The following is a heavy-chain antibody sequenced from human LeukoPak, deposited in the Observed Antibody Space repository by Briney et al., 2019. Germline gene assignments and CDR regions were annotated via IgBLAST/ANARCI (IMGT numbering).Heavy chain of an antibody. CDR3: ARGVVVPAAGSYNWFDP. CDR1: GGSFSGYY. D-gene: IGHD2-2*01. J-gene: IGHJ5*02. Sequence: PSETLSLTCAVYGGSFSGYYWSWIRQPPGKGLEWIGEINHSGSTNYNPSLKSRVTISVDTSKNQFSLKLSSVTAADTAVYYCARGVVVPAAGSYNWFDPWGQGTLVTVSS. V-gene: IGHV4-34*01. CDR2: INHSGST.